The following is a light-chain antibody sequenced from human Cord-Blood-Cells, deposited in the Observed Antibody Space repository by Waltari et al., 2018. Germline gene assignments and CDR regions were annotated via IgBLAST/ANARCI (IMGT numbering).Light chain of an antibody. CDR2: AAS. CDR3: QQSYSTPHP. CDR1: QSISSY. V-gene: IGKV1-39*01. J-gene: IGKJ2*01. Sequence: DIQMTQSPFSLSASVGDRVTITCRASQSISSYLNWYQQKPGKAPKLLIYAASSLQSGVPSRFSGSGSGTDFTLTISSLQPEDFATYYCQQSYSTPHPFGQGTKLEIK.